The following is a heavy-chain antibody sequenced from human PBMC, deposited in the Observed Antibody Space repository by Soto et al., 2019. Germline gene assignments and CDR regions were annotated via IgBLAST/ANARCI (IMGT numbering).Heavy chain of an antibody. V-gene: IGHV5-51*01. D-gene: IGHD3-16*02. CDR3: ARPITFGGVIVYYFDY. J-gene: IGHJ4*02. CDR1: GYTFTSYW. Sequence: LGESLKISCKGSGYTFTSYWIGWVRQMPGKGLEWMGIIYPGDSDTRYSPSFQGQVTISADKSISTAYLQWSSLKASDTAMYYCARPITFGGVIVYYFDYWGQGTLVTVSS. CDR2: IYPGDSDT.